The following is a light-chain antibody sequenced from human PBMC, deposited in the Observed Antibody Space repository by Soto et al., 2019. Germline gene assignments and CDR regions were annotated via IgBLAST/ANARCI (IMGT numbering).Light chain of an antibody. CDR1: QSVSSSY. Sequence: ELVLTQSPGPLPLSPGDRATPSCRASQSVSSSYLAWYQQKPGQAPRLLIYGASSRATGIPDRFSGSGSGTDFTLTISRLEPEDFAVYYCQQYGGSFRVFGPGTKVDIK. V-gene: IGKV3-20*01. J-gene: IGKJ3*01. CDR3: QQYGGSFRV. CDR2: GAS.